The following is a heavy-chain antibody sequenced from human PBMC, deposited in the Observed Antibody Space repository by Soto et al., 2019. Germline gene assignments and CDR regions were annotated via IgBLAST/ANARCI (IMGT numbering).Heavy chain of an antibody. CDR2: ISGSGGST. Sequence: GGSLRLSCAASGFTFSSYAMSWVRQAPGKGLEWVSAISGSGGSTYYAGSVKGRFTISRDNSKNTLYLQMNSLRAEDTAVYYCAKKSESQWELLDYWGQGTLVTVSS. CDR1: GFTFSSYA. J-gene: IGHJ4*02. CDR3: AKKSESQWELLDY. V-gene: IGHV3-23*01. D-gene: IGHD1-26*01.